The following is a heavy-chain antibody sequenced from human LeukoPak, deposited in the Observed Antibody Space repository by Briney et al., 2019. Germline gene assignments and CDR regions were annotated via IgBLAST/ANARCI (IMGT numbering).Heavy chain of an antibody. CDR1: GARLTNPTYF. J-gene: IGHJ4*02. V-gene: IGHV4-61*01. Sequence: SETLSLTCSVSGARLTNPTYFQWSWFRLPPGKGLEFIGKIFASGTAALTPSLKSRVTMSVDTSKNQFSLKLSSVTAADSAVYYCARGHPIAAAGPNFDYWGQGTLVTVSS. CDR2: IFASGTA. CDR3: ARGHPIAAAGPNFDY. D-gene: IGHD6-13*01.